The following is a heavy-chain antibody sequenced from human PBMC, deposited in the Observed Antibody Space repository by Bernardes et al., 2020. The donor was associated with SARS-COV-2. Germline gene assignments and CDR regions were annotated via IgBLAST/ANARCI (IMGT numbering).Heavy chain of an antibody. CDR2: IWYDGSTK. Sequence: GGSLRLSCAASGFTFSSYGMHWVRQAPGKGLEWVAVIWYDGSTKYYADSVKGRFVISRDNSKDSLYLQMNNLRAEDTAVYYCSRRFCTYSGCHSNFYGMDVWGQGTTVTVSS. V-gene: IGHV3-33*01. J-gene: IGHJ6*02. D-gene: IGHD1-26*01. CDR3: SRRFCTYSGCHSNFYGMDV. CDR1: GFTFSSYG.